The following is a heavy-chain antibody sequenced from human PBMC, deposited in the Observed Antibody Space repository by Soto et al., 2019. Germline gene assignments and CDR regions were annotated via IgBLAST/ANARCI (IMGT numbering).Heavy chain of an antibody. CDR2: MSYDGSNK. D-gene: IGHD6-19*01. CDR1: GFTFTSYG. V-gene: IGHV3-30*18. CDR3: AKQWLDYFDY. J-gene: IGHJ4*02. Sequence: QVQLVESGGGVVQPGRSLRLSCAASGFTFTSYGMHWVRQAPGKGLEWVAVMSYDGSNKYYADSVKGRFTISRDTSKDTLYLQMNRLRAEDTAVYYCAKQWLDYFDYWGQGTLVTVSS.